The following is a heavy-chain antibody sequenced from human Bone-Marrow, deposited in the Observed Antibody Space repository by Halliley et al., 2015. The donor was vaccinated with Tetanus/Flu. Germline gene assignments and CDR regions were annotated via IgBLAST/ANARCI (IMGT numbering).Heavy chain of an antibody. CDR3: AKSLVPGSGFEDIPDY. CDR1: GFTFSSYA. J-gene: IGHJ4*02. D-gene: IGHD3-3*01. CDR2: ITGSGDNT. V-gene: IGHV3-23*01. Sequence: CAASGFTFSSYAMTWVRQAPGKGLEWLSGITGSGDNTYYADSVKGRFTISRDNSKNTLYLQINSLRAEDTAVYYCAKSLVPGSGFEDIPDYWGQGTLVTVSS.